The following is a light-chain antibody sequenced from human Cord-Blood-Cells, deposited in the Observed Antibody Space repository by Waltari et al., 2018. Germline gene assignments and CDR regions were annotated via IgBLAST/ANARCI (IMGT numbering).Light chain of an antibody. Sequence: QSAMTQPPSASGSPGQSVTISCTGTSSDVGGYNYVYWYQQQPGKAPQLMIYEVSKRPSGVPDRFSGSKSGNTASLTVSGLQAEDEADYYCSSYAGSNNLVFGGGTKLTVL. CDR3: SSYAGSNNLV. J-gene: IGLJ2*01. CDR2: EVS. CDR1: SSDVGGYNY. V-gene: IGLV2-8*01.